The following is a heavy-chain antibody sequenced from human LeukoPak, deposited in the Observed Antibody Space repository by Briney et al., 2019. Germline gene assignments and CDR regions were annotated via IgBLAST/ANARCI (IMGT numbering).Heavy chain of an antibody. CDR3: ARQPHNVGATDY. V-gene: IGHV1-18*01. CDR2: ISAYNGNT. D-gene: IGHD1-26*01. Sequence: ASVKVSCKASGYTFTSYGISWVRQAPGQGLEWMGWISAYNGNTNYAQKLQGRVTTTTDTSTSTAYMELRSLRSDDTAVYYCARQPHNVGATDYWGQGTLVTVSS. CDR1: GYTFTSYG. J-gene: IGHJ4*02.